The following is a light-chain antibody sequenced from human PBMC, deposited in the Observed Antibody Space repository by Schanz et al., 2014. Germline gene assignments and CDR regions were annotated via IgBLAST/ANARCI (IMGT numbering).Light chain of an antibody. Sequence: DIQMTQSPSSLSASVGDRVTITCRASQSISSYLNWYQQKPGKAPKLLIYKASSLESGVPSRFSGSGSGTDFTLTISCLQSEDFATYYCQQYYSYPLYTFGQGTKLEIK. CDR1: QSISSY. CDR3: QQYYSYPLYT. V-gene: IGKV1-39*01. CDR2: KAS. J-gene: IGKJ2*01.